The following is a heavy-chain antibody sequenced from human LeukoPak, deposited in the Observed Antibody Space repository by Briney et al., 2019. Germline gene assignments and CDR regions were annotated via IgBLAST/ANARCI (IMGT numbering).Heavy chain of an antibody. D-gene: IGHD4-17*01. Sequence: GGSLRLSRAASGFTFSNYGMHWVRQAPGKGLEWVAVTSYDGGNKYYADSVKGRFTISRDNSKNTLYLQMNSLRVEDTAVYYCAKAETVTQRGYFDYWGQGTLLTVSS. CDR3: AKAETVTQRGYFDY. V-gene: IGHV3-30*18. J-gene: IGHJ4*02. CDR2: TSYDGGNK. CDR1: GFTFSNYG.